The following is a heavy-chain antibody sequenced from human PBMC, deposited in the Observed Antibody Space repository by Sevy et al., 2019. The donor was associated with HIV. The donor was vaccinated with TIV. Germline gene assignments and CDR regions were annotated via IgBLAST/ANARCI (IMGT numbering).Heavy chain of an antibody. J-gene: IGHJ6*02. D-gene: IGHD6-25*01. CDR3: ARNGGYADYGMDV. Sequence: VGSLRLSCAASGFTFSSYSMNWVRQAPGKGLEWISYISSTSSTIYYADSVKGRFTISRDNAKNSLYLQMNSLRAEDTAVYYCARNGGYADYGMDVWGQGTTVTVSS. CDR1: GFTFSSYS. CDR2: ISSTSSTI. V-gene: IGHV3-48*01.